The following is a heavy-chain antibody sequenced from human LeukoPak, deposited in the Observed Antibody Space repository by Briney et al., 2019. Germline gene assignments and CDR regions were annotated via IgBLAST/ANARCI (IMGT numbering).Heavy chain of an antibody. J-gene: IGHJ4*02. V-gene: IGHV3-21*01. CDR1: GFTFSSYA. CDR2: ISSSSSYI. Sequence: GGSLRLSRAASGFTFSSYAMSWVRQAPGKGLEWVSSISSSSSYIYYADSVKGRFTISRDNAKNSLYLQMNSLRAEDTAVYYCARGPMAAAGRFDYWGQGTLVTVSS. CDR3: ARGPMAAAGRFDY. D-gene: IGHD6-13*01.